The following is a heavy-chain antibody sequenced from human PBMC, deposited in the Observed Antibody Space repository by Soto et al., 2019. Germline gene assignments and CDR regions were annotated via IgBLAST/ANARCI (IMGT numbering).Heavy chain of an antibody. CDR3: ARENSVQAWLHHFDH. D-gene: IGHD5-18*01. V-gene: IGHV3-48*03. CDR1: GFSFSSFA. Sequence: PGWSLRLSCEGSGFSFSSFAMNWVRQAPGRGLEWVSYISDDGASIYYADSLKGRFTISRDNAENSLSLQMNNLRAEDTAVYYCARENSVQAWLHHFDHWGLGTLVTVSS. CDR2: ISDDGASI. J-gene: IGHJ4*02.